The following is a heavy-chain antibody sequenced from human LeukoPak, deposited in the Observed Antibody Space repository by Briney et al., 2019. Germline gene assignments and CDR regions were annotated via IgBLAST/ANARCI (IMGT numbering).Heavy chain of an antibody. J-gene: IGHJ4*02. V-gene: IGHV1-46*03. Sequence: ASVKVSCKPSGYTFTTYGINWVRQAPGQGLEWMGIINPSGGSTSYAQKFQGRVTMTRDTSTSTVYMELSSLRSEDTAVYYCARLGSSGWEYYFDYWGQGTLVTVSS. CDR1: GYTFTTYG. D-gene: IGHD6-19*01. CDR3: ARLGSSGWEYYFDY. CDR2: INPSGGST.